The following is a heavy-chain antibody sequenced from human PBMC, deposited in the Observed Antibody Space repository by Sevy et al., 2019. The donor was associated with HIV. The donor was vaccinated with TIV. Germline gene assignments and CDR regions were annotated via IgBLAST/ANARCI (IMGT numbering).Heavy chain of an antibody. CDR1: GYTLTELS. CDR3: ATSSSWYWRYFDY. V-gene: IGHV1-24*01. J-gene: IGHJ4*02. Sequence: ASVKVSCKVSGYTLTELSMHWVRQAPGKGPEWMGGFDPEDGETIYAQTFQGRVTMTEDTSTDSAYMELSSLRSEDTAVYYCATSSSWYWRYFDYWGQGTLVTVSS. CDR2: FDPEDGET. D-gene: IGHD6-13*01.